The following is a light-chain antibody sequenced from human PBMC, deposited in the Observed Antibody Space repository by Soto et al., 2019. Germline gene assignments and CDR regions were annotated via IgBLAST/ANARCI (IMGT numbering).Light chain of an antibody. CDR2: GAS. J-gene: IGKJ2*01. CDR3: HQYDDWPPKT. Sequence: EIVMTQSPATLSVSPGEGATLSCRASQSINSNLAWYQQKPGQAPRLLIYGASTRATGIPARFSGSGSGTEYTPTISSLQSADVAVYYCHQYDDWPPKTFGQGTKVEIK. CDR1: QSINSN. V-gene: IGKV3-15*01.